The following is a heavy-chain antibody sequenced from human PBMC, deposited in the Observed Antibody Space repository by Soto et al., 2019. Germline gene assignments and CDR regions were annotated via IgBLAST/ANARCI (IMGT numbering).Heavy chain of an antibody. CDR2: ISYDGSNK. Sequence: GGSLRLSCAASGFTFSSYGMHWVRQAPGKGLEWVAVISYDGSNKYYADSVKGRFTISRDNSKNTLYLQMNSLRAEDTAVYYCAKGVDPYYFDYWGQGTLVTVSS. J-gene: IGHJ4*02. CDR3: AKGVDPYYFDY. D-gene: IGHD3-3*01. CDR1: GFTFSSYG. V-gene: IGHV3-30*18.